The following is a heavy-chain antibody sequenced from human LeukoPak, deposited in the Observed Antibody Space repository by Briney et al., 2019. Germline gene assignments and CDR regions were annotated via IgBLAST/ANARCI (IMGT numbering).Heavy chain of an antibody. CDR3: ARAGFPYVYCYYYYGLDV. CDR1: GFTFSSYA. Sequence: GGSLRLSCAASGFTFSSYAMSWVRQAPGKGREWVSAISGSGGSTYYADSVKGRFTISRDNSKNSLYLQMNSLRAEDTAVYYCARAGFPYVYCYYYYGLDVWGQGTTVTVSS. V-gene: IGHV3-23*01. D-gene: IGHD3-16*01. CDR2: ISGSGGST. J-gene: IGHJ6*02.